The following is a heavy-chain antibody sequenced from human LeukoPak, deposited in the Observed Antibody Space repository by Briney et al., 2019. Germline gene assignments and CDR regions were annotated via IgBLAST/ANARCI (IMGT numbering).Heavy chain of an antibody. V-gene: IGHV4-61*02. CDR1: GGSISSGSYY. CDR2: IYTSGST. CDR3: AREAPRLNYYDSSGYCFDP. Sequence: SETLSLTCTVSGGSISSGSYYWSWIRQPAGKGLEWIGRIYTSGSTNYNPSLKSRVTISVDTSKNQFSLKLSSVTAADTAVYYCAREAPRLNYYDSSGYCFDPWGQGTLVTVSS. J-gene: IGHJ5*02. D-gene: IGHD3-22*01.